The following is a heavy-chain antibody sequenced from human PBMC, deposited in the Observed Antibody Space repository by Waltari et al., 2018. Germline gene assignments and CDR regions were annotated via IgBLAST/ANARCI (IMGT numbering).Heavy chain of an antibody. CDR2: IYYSWST. D-gene: IGHD4-17*01. Sequence: QVQLQESGPGLVQPSETLSLTCTVSGGSISSYYWSWIRPPPGKGLEWLGYIYYSWSTNYNPSLKSRVTISVDTSKNQFSRKLSSVTAADTAGYYCARVNLVTTGVFDYWGQGTLVTVSS. J-gene: IGHJ4*02. CDR3: ARVNLVTTGVFDY. V-gene: IGHV4-59*01. CDR1: GGSISSYY.